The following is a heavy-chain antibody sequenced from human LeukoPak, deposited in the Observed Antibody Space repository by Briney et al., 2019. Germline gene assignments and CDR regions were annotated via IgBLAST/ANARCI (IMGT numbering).Heavy chain of an antibody. Sequence: SETLSLTCTVSGGSISSYYWSWVRQPPGKGLEWIGYIYYSGSTYYNPSLKSRVTISVDTSMTQFSLKLSSVTAADTAVYYCARDPTIANPPEAFDIWGQGTMVTVSS. CDR3: ARDPTIANPPEAFDI. V-gene: IGHV4-59*12. CDR2: IYYSGST. J-gene: IGHJ3*02. D-gene: IGHD2-21*01. CDR1: GGSISSYY.